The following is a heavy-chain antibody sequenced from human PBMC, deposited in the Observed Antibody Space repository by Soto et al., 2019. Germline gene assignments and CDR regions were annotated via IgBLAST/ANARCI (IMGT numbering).Heavy chain of an antibody. CDR2: IYSGSST. CDR3: GRKASSCWSGGDVALDI. Sequence: CESLSLSCGVSGYTARSNYMRTLRHPPRGGLEWVSVIYSGSSTYYADSVHDRFTISRENDKNTLYLQMNSLRAEATAVYYYGRKASSCWSGGDVALDIWAQGTLVTVSS. J-gene: IGHJ3*02. CDR1: GYTARSNY. D-gene: IGHD6-19*01. V-gene: IGHV3-53*05.